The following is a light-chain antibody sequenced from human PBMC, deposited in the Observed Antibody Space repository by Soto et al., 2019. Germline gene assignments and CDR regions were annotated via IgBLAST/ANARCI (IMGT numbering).Light chain of an antibody. V-gene: IGKV4-1*01. J-gene: IGKJ3*01. CDR2: WAS. CDR3: QQYYNSPFP. CDR1: QSVLYSSNNKNY. Sequence: DIVMTQAPDSLAVSLGERATINCKSSQSVLYSSNNKNYLAWYQQKPGQTPKLLIYWASTRESGVPDRFSGSGSGSDFTLPISSLPAEESAVYYCQQYYNSPFPFGPGTKVDIK.